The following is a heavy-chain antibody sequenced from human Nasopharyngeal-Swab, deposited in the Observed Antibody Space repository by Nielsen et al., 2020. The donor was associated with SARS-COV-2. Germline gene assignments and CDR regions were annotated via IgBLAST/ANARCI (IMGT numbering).Heavy chain of an antibody. J-gene: IGHJ4*02. CDR1: GFTFSDYY. CDR3: ADISSSSIDY. D-gene: IGHD6-19*01. Sequence: GESLKISCAASGFTFSDYYMSWIRQAPGKGLEWVSYMSNSGSTIYYADSVKGRFTISRDNAKSSLYLQMNSLRAEDTAVYYCADISSSSIDYWGQGTLVTVSS. CDR2: MSNSGSTI. V-gene: IGHV3-11*04.